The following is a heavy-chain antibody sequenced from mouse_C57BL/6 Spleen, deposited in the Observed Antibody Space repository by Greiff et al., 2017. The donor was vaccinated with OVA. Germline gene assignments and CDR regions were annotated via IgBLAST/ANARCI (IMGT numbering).Heavy chain of an antibody. CDR3: ARGEGNYHEYYFDY. CDR1: GYTFTSYW. J-gene: IGHJ2*01. CDR2: ISPGSGST. V-gene: IGHV1-55*01. D-gene: IGHD2-1*01. Sequence: QVHVKQPGAELVKPGASVQMSCKASGYTFTSYWITWVKQRPGQGLEWIGDISPGSGSTNYNEKFKSKATLTVDTSSSTAYMQLSSLTSDDSAVYDCARGEGNYHEYYFDYWGQGTTLTVSS.